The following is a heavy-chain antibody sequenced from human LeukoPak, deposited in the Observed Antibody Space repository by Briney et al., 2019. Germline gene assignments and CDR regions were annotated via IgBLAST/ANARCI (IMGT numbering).Heavy chain of an antibody. CDR1: YGSINSASYY. V-gene: IGHV4-39*01. Sequence: SETLSLTCIVSYGSINSASYYWGWIRQPPGKLLEWIGSIYYSGSTYYNPSLKSRVTISVDTSKNQFSLRLSSVTAADTAVYYCARQGYYYYYMDVWGKGTTVTVSS. CDR2: IYYSGST. J-gene: IGHJ6*03. CDR3: ARQGYYYYYMDV.